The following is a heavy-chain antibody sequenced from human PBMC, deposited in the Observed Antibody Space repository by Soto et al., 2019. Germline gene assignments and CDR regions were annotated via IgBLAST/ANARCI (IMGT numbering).Heavy chain of an antibody. CDR3: ARDQGVVVTADNWFDP. Sequence: XETLYLTCTVAGCSITDYSWVWIRQPAGKGLEWIGRIFSSGSTNYNPSLKGRITMSLDTSKNQFSLKLNSATATDTAVYFCARDQGVVVTADNWFDPWGQGILVTVSS. CDR2: IFSSGST. J-gene: IGHJ5*02. CDR1: GCSITDYS. D-gene: IGHD2-21*02. V-gene: IGHV4-4*07.